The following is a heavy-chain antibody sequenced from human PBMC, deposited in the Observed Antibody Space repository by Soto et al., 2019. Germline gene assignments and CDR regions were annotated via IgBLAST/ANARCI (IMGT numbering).Heavy chain of an antibody. CDR3: ASGIQLWLRRINNGYSG. Sequence: GASVKVSCKAPGGTLSTYAISWVRQDTEQGLEWMGGIIPMFGTANYAQRFQDRVTITADESTSTVYMELSSLRSEDTAVYFCASGIQLWLRRINNGYSGWGQGTLVTVSS. J-gene: IGHJ4*02. CDR1: GGTLSTYA. V-gene: IGHV1-69*13. D-gene: IGHD5-18*01. CDR2: IIPMFGTA.